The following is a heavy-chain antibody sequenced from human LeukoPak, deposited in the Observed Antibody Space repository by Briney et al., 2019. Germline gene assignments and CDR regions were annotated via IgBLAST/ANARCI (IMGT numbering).Heavy chain of an antibody. CDR3: TRDLWGDGYKGFDY. D-gene: IGHD5-24*01. J-gene: IGHJ4*02. CDR2: IRSKAYGGTT. Sequence: PGGSLRLSCTASGFTFGDYAMSWVRQAPGKGLEWVGFIRSKAYGGTTEYAASVKGRFTISRDDSKSIAYLQMNSLKTEDTAVYYCTRDLWGDGYKGFDYWGQGTLVTVSS. V-gene: IGHV3-49*04. CDR1: GFTFGDYA.